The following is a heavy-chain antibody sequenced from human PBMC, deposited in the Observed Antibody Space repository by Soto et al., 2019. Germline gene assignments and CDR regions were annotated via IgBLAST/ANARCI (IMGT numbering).Heavy chain of an antibody. V-gene: IGHV4-30-2*01. Sequence: PSETLSLTCTVSNGSVSSGTYSWSWVRQPPGKGLEWIGYIYYGGTTYYTPSLKSRLTMSMDRANDHFSLNLTSVTAADTAVYFCARGHYYYGMDVWGQGITVTVSS. J-gene: IGHJ6*02. CDR3: ARGHYYYGMDV. CDR2: IYYGGTT. CDR1: NGSVSSGTYS.